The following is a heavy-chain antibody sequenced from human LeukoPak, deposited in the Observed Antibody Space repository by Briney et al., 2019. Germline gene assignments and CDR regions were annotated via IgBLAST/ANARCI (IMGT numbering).Heavy chain of an antibody. CDR3: ARGGETTFFSY. V-gene: IGHV4-4*07. D-gene: IGHD3-3*01. CDR2: IYTSGST. J-gene: IGHJ4*02. CDR1: GGSISSYY. Sequence: PSETLSLTFTVSGGSISSYYWSWIRQPAGKGLDWIGRIYTSGSTNYNPSLKSRVTMSVDTSKNQFSLKLTSVTAADTAVYYCARGGETTFFSYWGQGTLVTVSS.